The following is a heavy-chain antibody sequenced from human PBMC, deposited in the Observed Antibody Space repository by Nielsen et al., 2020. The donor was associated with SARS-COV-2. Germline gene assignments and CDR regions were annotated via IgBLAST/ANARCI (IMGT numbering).Heavy chain of an antibody. CDR3: ARGGFYDSSSYAFDI. Sequence: GESLKISCAASGFTFSIYWMHWVRQAPGKGLVWVSRSNSDGSSTSYADSVRGRFAISRDNAKNTLYVQMNSLRAEDTAVYYCARGGFYDSSSYAFDIWGQGTMVTVSS. CDR2: SNSDGSST. CDR1: GFTFSIYW. D-gene: IGHD3-22*01. J-gene: IGHJ3*02. V-gene: IGHV3-74*01.